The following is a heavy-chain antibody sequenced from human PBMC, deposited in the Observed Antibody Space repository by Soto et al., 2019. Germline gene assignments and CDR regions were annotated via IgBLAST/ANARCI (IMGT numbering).Heavy chain of an antibody. CDR1: GGSISSSNW. V-gene: IGHV4-4*02. J-gene: IGHJ4*02. D-gene: IGHD6-19*01. Sequence: QVQLQESGPGLVKPSGTLSLTCAVSGGSISSSNWWSWVRQPPGKGLEWIGEIYHSGSTNYNPSLKRRVTRSVDKSTNQSSLKLSSVTAADTAVYYCARMAVAGTYFDYWGQGTLVTVSS. CDR3: ARMAVAGTYFDY. CDR2: IYHSGST.